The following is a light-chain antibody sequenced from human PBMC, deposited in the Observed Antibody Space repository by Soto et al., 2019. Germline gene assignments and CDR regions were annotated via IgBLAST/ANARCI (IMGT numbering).Light chain of an antibody. CDR3: SSYAGSNNFRV. V-gene: IGLV2-8*01. CDR2: EVS. J-gene: IGLJ3*02. CDR1: SSDVGGYNY. Sequence: QSALTQPPSASGSPGQSVTISCTGTSSDVGGYNYVSWYQQHPGKAPKHMIYEVSKRPSGVPDRFSGSKSGNTASLTVSGLQAEDESDYYCSSYAGSNNFRVFGGGTKLTVL.